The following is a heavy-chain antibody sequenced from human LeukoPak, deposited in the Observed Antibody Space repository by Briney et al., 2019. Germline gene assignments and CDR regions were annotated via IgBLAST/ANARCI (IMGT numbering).Heavy chain of an antibody. D-gene: IGHD3-22*01. CDR2: INTNTGNP. V-gene: IGHV7-4-1*02. J-gene: IGHJ4*02. Sequence: ASVKVSCKASGYTFTSYAMNWVRQAPGQGLEWMGWINTNTGNPTYAQGFTGRFVFSLDTSVSTAYLQISSLKAEDTAVYYCAREVPPYYYDSSGYPDYWGQGTLVTVSS. CDR1: GYTFTSYA. CDR3: AREVPPYYYDSSGYPDY.